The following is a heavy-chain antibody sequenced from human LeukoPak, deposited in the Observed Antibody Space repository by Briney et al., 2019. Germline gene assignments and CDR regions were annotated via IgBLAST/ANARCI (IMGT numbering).Heavy chain of an antibody. CDR1: GYSLCSGYY. D-gene: IGHD3-22*01. Sequence: LETPSLTCTVSGYSLCSGYYWGWIRQPPGKGLEWIGSIYHSGSTYYNPSLKSRVTISVDTSKNQFSLKLRSVTAADTAGYYCARVVQSTDSSGFYLPEYFQHWGQGTLVTVSS. CDR2: IYHSGST. CDR3: ARVVQSTDSSGFYLPEYFQH. J-gene: IGHJ1*01. V-gene: IGHV4-38-2*02.